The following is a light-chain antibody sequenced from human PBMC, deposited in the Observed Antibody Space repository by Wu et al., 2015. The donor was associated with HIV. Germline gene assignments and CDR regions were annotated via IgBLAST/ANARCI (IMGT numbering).Light chain of an antibody. J-gene: IGKJ2*01. CDR3: QQYGTSPRYT. Sequence: EIVLTQSPGTLSLSPGERVTLSCRASQTINNNFLAWYQQKPGQAPRLLIYGASSKDTGIPDRFSGTGSGTNFTLTTSRLEPEDFAVYHCQQYGTSPRYTFGQGTKLEIK. V-gene: IGKV3-20*01. CDR1: QTINNNF. CDR2: GAS.